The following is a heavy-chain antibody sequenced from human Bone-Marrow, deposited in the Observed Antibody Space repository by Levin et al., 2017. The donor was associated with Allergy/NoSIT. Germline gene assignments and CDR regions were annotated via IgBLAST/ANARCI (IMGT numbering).Heavy chain of an antibody. D-gene: IGHD4-17*01. J-gene: IGHJ4*02. CDR3: ARDLLGADDY. CDR2: TNEDGSIK. V-gene: IGHV3-74*01. CDR1: GFTFSRYW. Sequence: PGGSLRLSCAASGFTFSRYWMHWVRQAPGKGLEWVSRTNEDGSIKTYADSVKDRFSISRDNVKNTLYLHMNSLRAEDTAVYYCARDLLGADDYWGQGTLVTVSS.